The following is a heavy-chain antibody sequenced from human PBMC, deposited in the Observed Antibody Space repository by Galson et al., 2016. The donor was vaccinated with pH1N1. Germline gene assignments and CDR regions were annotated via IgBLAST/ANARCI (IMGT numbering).Heavy chain of an antibody. J-gene: IGHJ4*02. V-gene: IGHV3-7*01. Sequence: SLRLSCATSGFPFYIYWMSWIRQAPGKGLEWVATISRDGLQTYYVDSVRGRFTISRDNARNTIYPQMDSLRVDDTALFYCVRDVTGPSYDYWGQGALVTVSS. CDR3: VRDVTGPSYDY. CDR1: GFPFYIYW. CDR2: ISRDGLQT.